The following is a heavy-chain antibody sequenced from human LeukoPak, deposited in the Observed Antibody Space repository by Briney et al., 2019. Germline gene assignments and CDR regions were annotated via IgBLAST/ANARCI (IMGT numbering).Heavy chain of an antibody. Sequence: GGSLRLSCAASGFTFSSYGMRWVRQAPGKGLEWVAVIWYDGSNKYYADSVKGRFTISRDNSKNTLYLQMNSLRAEDTAVYYCARTGYSSGWSFDDAFDIWGQGTMVTVSS. D-gene: IGHD6-19*01. V-gene: IGHV3-33*01. CDR2: IWYDGSNK. J-gene: IGHJ3*02. CDR1: GFTFSSYG. CDR3: ARTGYSSGWSFDDAFDI.